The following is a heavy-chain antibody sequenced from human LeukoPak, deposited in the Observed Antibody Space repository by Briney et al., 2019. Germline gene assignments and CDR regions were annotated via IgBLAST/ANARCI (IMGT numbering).Heavy chain of an antibody. CDR1: GFTFDDYG. CDR2: INWNGGST. D-gene: IGHD2-2*01. V-gene: IGHV3-20*01. J-gene: IGHJ3*02. Sequence: GGSLRLSCAASGFTFDDYGMSWVRQAPGKGLEWVSGINWNGGSTGYADSVKGRFTTSRDNAKNSLYLQMNSLRAEDTALYHCARIGYCSSTSCSLWGAFDIWGQGTMVTVSS. CDR3: ARIGYCSSTSCSLWGAFDI.